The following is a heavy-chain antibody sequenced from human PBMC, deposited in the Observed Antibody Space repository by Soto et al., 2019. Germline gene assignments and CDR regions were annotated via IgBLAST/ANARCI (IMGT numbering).Heavy chain of an antibody. D-gene: IGHD2-2*01. J-gene: IGHJ4*02. Sequence: QVQLVQSGAEVKKPGASVKVSCKASGYTFISYGISWVRQAPGQGLEWMGWISAYIGNTIYAQKLQGRVTMTTATSTSTAYMELRSLRSDDTAVYYCSLTTDQLLPIDYWGQGTLVTVSS. V-gene: IGHV1-18*01. CDR3: SLTTDQLLPIDY. CDR2: ISAYIGNT. CDR1: GYTFISYG.